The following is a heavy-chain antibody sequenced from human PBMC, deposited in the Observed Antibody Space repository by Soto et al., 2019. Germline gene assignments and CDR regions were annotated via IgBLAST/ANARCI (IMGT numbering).Heavy chain of an antibody. V-gene: IGHV1-69*06. CDR2: IIPIFGTA. CDR1: EDTFRNYA. CDR3: ASTKSDSSAYYYWYLGL. D-gene: IGHD3-22*01. Sequence: QVELVQSGAEVKKPGSSVKVSCQASEDTFRNYAISWVRQAPGHGLEWMGGIIPIFGTANYAQTFQGRVTITSDTSANRVYLELSSLRSEDTAVYYCASTKSDSSAYYYWYLGLWGLCTLVTVSS. J-gene: IGHJ2*01.